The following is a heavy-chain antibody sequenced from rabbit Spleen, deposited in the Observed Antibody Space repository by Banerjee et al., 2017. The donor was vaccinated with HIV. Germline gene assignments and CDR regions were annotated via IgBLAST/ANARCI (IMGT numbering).Heavy chain of an antibody. CDR1: GFSFSDRDV. D-gene: IGHD2-1*01. V-gene: IGHV1S40*01. CDR3: ARGSAAMTMVITGYYLNL. Sequence: QSLEESGGGLVKPEGSLTLTCKASGFSFSDRDVMCWVRQAPGKGLEWIACINTATGKPVYATWAKGRFTISKTSSTTVTLQMTSLTAADTATYFCARGSAAMTMVITGYYLNLWGPGTLVTVS. CDR2: INTATGKP. J-gene: IGHJ4*01.